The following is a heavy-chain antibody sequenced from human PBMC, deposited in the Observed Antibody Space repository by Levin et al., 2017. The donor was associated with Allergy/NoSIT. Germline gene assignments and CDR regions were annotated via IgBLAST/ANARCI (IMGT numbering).Heavy chain of an antibody. V-gene: IGHV3-23*01. D-gene: IGHD5-12*01. CDR3: AKAYDCRPSGHIDY. J-gene: IGHJ4*02. CDR1: GFTFSIYG. CDR2: ISGGGENT. Sequence: GESLKISGAASGFTFSIYGMTWVRQAPGKGLEWVSGISGGGENTHYAASVKGRFTISRDNSKNTLYLQMNTLRAEDTAVFYCAKAYDCRPSGHIDYWGQGMLVTVAS.